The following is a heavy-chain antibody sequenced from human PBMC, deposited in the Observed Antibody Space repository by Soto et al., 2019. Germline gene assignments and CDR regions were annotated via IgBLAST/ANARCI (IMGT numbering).Heavy chain of an antibody. J-gene: IGHJ6*02. D-gene: IGHD3-10*01. CDR2: INHSGVN. V-gene: IGHV4-34*01. CDR1: GGSFSGYH. Sequence: SETLSLTCAVYGGSFSGYHWSWIRQPPGKGLEWIGEINHSGVNNYNPSLKSRVTISVDTSKNQFSLNLYSVTAADTAVYYCARSGSGSYRYYYGLDVWGQGSTITVYS. CDR3: ARSGSGSYRYYYGLDV.